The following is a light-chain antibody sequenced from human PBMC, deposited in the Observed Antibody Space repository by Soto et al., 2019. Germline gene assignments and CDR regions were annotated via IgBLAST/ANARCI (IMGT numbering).Light chain of an antibody. J-gene: IGLJ3*02. CDR2: GNN. Sequence: QPVLTQPPSVSGAPGQRVTISCTGSSSNIGAGYDVHWYQQLPGTAPKLLIYGNNNRPSGVPDRFSGSKSGTSASLAITGLQAEDEADYYCQSYDSSLHGWVFGGGTKLTVL. CDR1: SSNIGAGYD. CDR3: QSYDSSLHGWV. V-gene: IGLV1-40*01.